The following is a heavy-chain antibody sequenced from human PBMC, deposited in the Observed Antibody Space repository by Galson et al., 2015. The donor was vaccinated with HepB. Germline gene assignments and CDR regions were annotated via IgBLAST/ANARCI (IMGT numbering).Heavy chain of an antibody. CDR1: GYTFASNG. CDR3: ARDRDYHFDL. CDR2: ISSYGGNT. D-gene: IGHD4/OR15-4a*01. Sequence: SVKVSCKASGYTFASNGISWVRQTPRQGLEWLGWISSYGGNTKYAQKYQGRITLTRDTSTSTAYLELRSLRSDDTAVYYCARDRDYHFDLWGQGTLVTVSS. J-gene: IGHJ4*02. V-gene: IGHV1-18*04.